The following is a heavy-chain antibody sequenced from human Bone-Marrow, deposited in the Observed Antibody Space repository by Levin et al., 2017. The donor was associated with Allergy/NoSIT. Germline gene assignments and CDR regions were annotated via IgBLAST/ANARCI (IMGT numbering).Heavy chain of an antibody. D-gene: IGHD3-3*01. CDR1: GFIFADYA. Sequence: GESLKISCTISGFIFADYAMNWVRQAPGRGLEWVSSLDGSSGKTHYADVVKGRFTISREYSKNTLYLQMNSLRAEDTAVYYCAKDQSFDFWSSSYSESAFDIWGQGTVVTVSS. CDR3: AKDQSFDFWSSSYSESAFDI. CDR2: LDGSSGKT. V-gene: IGHV3-23*01. J-gene: IGHJ3*02.